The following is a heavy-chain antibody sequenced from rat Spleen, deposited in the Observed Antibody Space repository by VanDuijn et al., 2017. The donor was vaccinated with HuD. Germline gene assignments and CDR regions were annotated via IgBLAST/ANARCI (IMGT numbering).Heavy chain of an antibody. V-gene: IGHV5-17*01. CDR3: ASGLYNWFTY. J-gene: IGHJ3*01. Sequence: EVQLVESGGGLVQPGNSLKLSCAASGFTFSDYAMAWVRQSPKKGLEWVATISYDGSSTYYRDSVRGRFTISRANAKSALYLQMGSLRAEDTATYYCASGLYNWFTYWGQGTLVTVSS. CDR2: ISYDGSST. CDR1: GFTFSDYA.